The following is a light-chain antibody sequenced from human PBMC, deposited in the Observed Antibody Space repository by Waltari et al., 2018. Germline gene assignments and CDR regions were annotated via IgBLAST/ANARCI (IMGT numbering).Light chain of an antibody. CDR2: GAS. CDR1: QSVRNNY. Sequence: EIVLTQSPGTLSLSPGDRATLSCRASQSVRNNYIAWYQKKPGQAPRLLIYGASRRATGIPDRVSGSGSGTDFTLTITRREPEDFAFYFCQQYDSSPNTFGQGTKVEI. J-gene: IGKJ2*01. CDR3: QQYDSSPNT. V-gene: IGKV3-20*01.